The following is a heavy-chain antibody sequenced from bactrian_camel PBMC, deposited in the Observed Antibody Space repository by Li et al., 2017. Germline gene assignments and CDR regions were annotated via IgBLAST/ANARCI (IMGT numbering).Heavy chain of an antibody. V-gene: IGHV3S53*01. CDR2: ILRGTT. CDR3: GSGLLQHHFY. Sequence: HVQLVESGGGSVQTGGSLRLSCVRSERLSSRGCMGWFRQAPGKEREGVAAILRGTTVYTDSVKGRFTISRDNAKNSLLLQLNSLKTEDTAMYYCGSGLLQHHFYWGQGTQVTVS. D-gene: IGHD2*01. CDR1: ERLSSRGC. J-gene: IGHJ4*01.